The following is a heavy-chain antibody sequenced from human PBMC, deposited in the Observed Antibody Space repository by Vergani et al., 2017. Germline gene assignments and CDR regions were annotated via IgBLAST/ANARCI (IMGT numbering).Heavy chain of an antibody. D-gene: IGHD3-10*01. CDR1: GFTFSSYA. CDR3: AKQYFVSGNYLFDY. V-gene: IGHV3-23*04. J-gene: IGHJ4*02. Sequence: EVQLVESGGGLVKPGGSLRLSCAASGFTFSSYAMSWVRQAPGKGLEWVSAISGSGVSAYYTDSVKGRFTITRDNSKNMLFLQMNNLRTKDTAIYYCAKQYFVSGNYLFDYWGQGTLVTVSS. CDR2: ISGSGVSA.